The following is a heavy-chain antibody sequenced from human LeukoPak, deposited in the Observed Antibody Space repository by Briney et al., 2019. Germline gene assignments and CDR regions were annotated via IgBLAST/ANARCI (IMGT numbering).Heavy chain of an antibody. J-gene: IGHJ5*02. D-gene: IGHD3-22*01. CDR2: VHRDDDK. V-gene: IGHV2-5*02. Sequence: ASGPTLVKPTQTLTLTCSFSGFSLSTSAVGVGWIRQPPGKALEWLALVHRDDDKRYSPSLKSRLTITKDTSRNQVVLTMTNMDPVDTATYYCAHATLVYDSSGYYMGGCDPWGQGTLVTVSS. CDR1: GFSLSTSAVG. CDR3: AHATLVYDSSGYYMGGCDP.